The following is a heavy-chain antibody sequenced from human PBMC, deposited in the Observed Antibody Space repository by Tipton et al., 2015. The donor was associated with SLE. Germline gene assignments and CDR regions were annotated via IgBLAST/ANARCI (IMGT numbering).Heavy chain of an antibody. CDR1: GGSFRGYY. Sequence: TLSLTCAVYGGSFRGYYWSWIRRPPGKGLEWIGYIYYSGSTNYNPSLKSRVTISVDTSKDQFSLKLSSVTAADTAVDYCAREGSIAAAGTSYFQHWGQGTLVTVSS. J-gene: IGHJ1*01. D-gene: IGHD6-13*01. CDR2: IYYSGST. V-gene: IGHV4-59*01. CDR3: AREGSIAAAGTSYFQH.